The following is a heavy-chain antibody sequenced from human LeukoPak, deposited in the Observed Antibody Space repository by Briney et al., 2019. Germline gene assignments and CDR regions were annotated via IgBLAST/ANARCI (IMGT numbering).Heavy chain of an antibody. CDR3: ARGGVVGATSPGYFDY. D-gene: IGHD1-26*01. J-gene: IGHJ4*02. CDR2: INPNSGGT. V-gene: IGHV1-2*02. CDR1: GYTFTGYY. Sequence: ASVKVSCKASGYTFTGYYMHWVRQAPGQGLEWMGWINPNSGGTNYAQKFQGRVTMTRDTSISTAYMELSRLRSDDTAVYYCARGGVVGATSPGYFDYWGQGTLVTVSS.